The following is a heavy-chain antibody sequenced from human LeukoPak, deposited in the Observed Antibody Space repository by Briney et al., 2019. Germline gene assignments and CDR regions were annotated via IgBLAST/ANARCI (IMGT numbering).Heavy chain of an antibody. J-gene: IGHJ4*02. V-gene: IGHV1-69*01. CDR2: IIPIFGTA. Sequence: GSSVKVSCKASGGTFSSYAISWVRQAPGQGLEWMGGIIPIFGTANYAQKFQGRVTITADESTSTAYMELSSLGSEDTAVYYCASRSRTHYVRFDYWGQGTLVTVSS. CDR1: GGTFSSYA. CDR3: ASRSRTHYVRFDY. D-gene: IGHD3-16*01.